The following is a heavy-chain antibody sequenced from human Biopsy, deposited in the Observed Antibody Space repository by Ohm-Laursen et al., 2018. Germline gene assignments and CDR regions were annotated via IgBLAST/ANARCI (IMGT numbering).Heavy chain of an antibody. CDR1: GGTYSGYY. CDR3: ARFIVPSLHCSNGVCPIRWFDP. Sequence: TLSLTCAVYGGTYSGYYWSWIRQPPGKGLEWIGEVHHDGRAHYNPSLKSRLTISGDISKKQFSLKLSGVTAADTAVYYCARFIVPSLHCSNGVCPIRWFDPWGQGTLVTVFS. D-gene: IGHD2-2*01. J-gene: IGHJ5*02. V-gene: IGHV4-34*01. CDR2: VHHDGRA.